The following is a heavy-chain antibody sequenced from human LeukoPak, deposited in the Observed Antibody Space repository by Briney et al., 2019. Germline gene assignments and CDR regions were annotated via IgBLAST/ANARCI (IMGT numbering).Heavy chain of an antibody. D-gene: IGHD4-17*01. V-gene: IGHV3-48*04. Sequence: PGGSLRLSCAASGFTFSSYSMNWVRQAPGKGLEWVSYISSSSSTIYYADSVKGRFTISRDNAKNSLYLQMNSLRAEDTAVYYCARDRWGSTTVTFGGWYFDLRGRGTLVTVSS. CDR1: GFTFSSYS. J-gene: IGHJ2*01. CDR2: ISSSSSTI. CDR3: ARDRWGSTTVTFGGWYFDL.